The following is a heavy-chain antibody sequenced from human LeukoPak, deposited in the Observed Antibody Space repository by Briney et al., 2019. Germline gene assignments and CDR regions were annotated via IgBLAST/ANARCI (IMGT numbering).Heavy chain of an antibody. Sequence: PGGSQRLSCAASGFTFSSYAMHWVRQAPGKGLEWVAVISYDGSNKYYADSVKGRFTISRDNSKNTLYLQMNSLRAEDTAVYYCARDYYYDSSEYFDYWGQGTQVTVSS. V-gene: IGHV3-30-3*01. D-gene: IGHD3-22*01. CDR3: ARDYYYDSSEYFDY. CDR2: ISYDGSNK. J-gene: IGHJ4*02. CDR1: GFTFSSYA.